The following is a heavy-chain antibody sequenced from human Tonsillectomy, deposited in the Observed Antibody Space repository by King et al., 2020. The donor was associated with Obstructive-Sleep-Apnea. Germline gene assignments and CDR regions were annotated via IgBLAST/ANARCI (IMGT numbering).Heavy chain of an antibody. D-gene: IGHD5-12*01. Sequence: QLVQSGAEVKKPGESLKISCKGSGYTFTKYWIAWVRQIPGRGLEWMGIIYPGESQTRYSPSFQGQVTFSADKSIITAYLQWSSLKASDTAMYYCARVYMATGHYFDYWGQGTLVTVSS. CDR2: IYPGESQT. V-gene: IGHV5-51*01. CDR3: ARVYMATGHYFDY. J-gene: IGHJ4*02. CDR1: GYTFTKYW.